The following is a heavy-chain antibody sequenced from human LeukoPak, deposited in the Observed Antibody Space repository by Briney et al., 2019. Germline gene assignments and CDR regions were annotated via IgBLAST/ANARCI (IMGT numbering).Heavy chain of an antibody. CDR3: ARDESRRRRSDVDPGYFDY. CDR2: ISSSSSYI. CDR1: GFTFSSYS. Sequence: GGSLRLSCAASGFTFSSYSMNWVRQAPGKGLEWVSSISSSSSYIYYADSVKGRFTISRDNAKNSLYLQMNGLRAEDTAVYYCARDESRRRRSDVDPGYFDYWGQGTLVTVSP. D-gene: IGHD3-10*01. V-gene: IGHV3-21*01. J-gene: IGHJ4*02.